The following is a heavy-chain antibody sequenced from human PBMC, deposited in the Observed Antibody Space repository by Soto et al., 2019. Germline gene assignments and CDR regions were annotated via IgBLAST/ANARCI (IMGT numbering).Heavy chain of an antibody. V-gene: IGHV3-30*18. Sequence: QVQLVESGGGVVQPGRSLRLSCAASGFTFSSYAMHWVRQAPGKGLEWVAVISYDGSDKYYADSVKGRFTISRDNSKKPLNLQMNSLRAEDTAVYYCAKALGELSPESYDYWGQGTLITVSS. D-gene: IGHD3-16*02. CDR1: GFTFSSYA. J-gene: IGHJ4*02. CDR2: ISYDGSDK. CDR3: AKALGELSPESYDY.